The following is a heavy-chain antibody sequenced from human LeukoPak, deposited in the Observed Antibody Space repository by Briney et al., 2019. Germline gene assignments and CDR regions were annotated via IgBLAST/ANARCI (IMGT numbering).Heavy chain of an antibody. D-gene: IGHD3-22*01. V-gene: IGHV3-48*04. CDR1: GFTFRTFS. J-gene: IGHJ4*02. Sequence: GGSLRLSCAASGFTFRTFSMNWVRQAPGKGLEWVSYISSSSSTIYYADSVKGRFTISRDNAKNSLYLQMNSLRAEDTAVYYCARDRNYYDSSGYHRVDYWGQGTLVTVSS. CDR2: ISSSSSTI. CDR3: ARDRNYYDSSGYHRVDY.